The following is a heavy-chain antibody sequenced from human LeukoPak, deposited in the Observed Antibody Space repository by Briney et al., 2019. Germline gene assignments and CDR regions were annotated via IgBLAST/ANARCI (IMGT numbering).Heavy chain of an antibody. CDR3: VRGPLGIGSYCDY. Sequence: ASVKVSCKASGYAFTSYDINWVRQASGQDLEWMGWMNPNSGKTDYVQEFQGRVTMTRNTYINTAYMELNNLRSEETAVYYCVRGPLGIGSYCDYWGRGSLVTVSS. CDR1: GYAFTSYD. J-gene: IGHJ4*02. CDR2: MNPNSGKT. V-gene: IGHV1-8*01. D-gene: IGHD7-27*01.